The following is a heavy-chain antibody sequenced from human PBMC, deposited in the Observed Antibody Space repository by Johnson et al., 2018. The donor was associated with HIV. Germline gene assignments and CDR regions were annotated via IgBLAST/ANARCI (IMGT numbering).Heavy chain of an antibody. CDR3: AKDLSSSSL. D-gene: IGHD6-6*01. V-gene: IGHV3-33*05. Sequence: QVQLVESGGGVVQPGGSLRLSCAASGFTFSSYGMHWVRQAPGKGLEWVAVISYDGSDKYYADSVKGRFTISRDNSKNTLYLQMNSLRAEDTAVYYCAKDLSSSSLWGQGTMVTVSS. CDR1: GFTFSSYG. CDR2: ISYDGSDK. J-gene: IGHJ3*01.